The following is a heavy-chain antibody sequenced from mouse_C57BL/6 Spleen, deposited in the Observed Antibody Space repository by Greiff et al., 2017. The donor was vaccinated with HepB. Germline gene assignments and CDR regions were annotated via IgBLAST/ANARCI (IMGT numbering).Heavy chain of an antibody. Sequence: QVQLQQPGAELVMPGASVKLSCKASGYTFTSYWMHWVKQRPGQGLEWIGEIDPSDSYTNYNQKFKGKSTLTVDKSSSTAYMQLSSLTSEDSAVYYCARRVVYYSNHGYAMDYWGQGTSVTVSS. V-gene: IGHV1-69*01. CDR1: GYTFTSYW. CDR3: ARRVVYYSNHGYAMDY. J-gene: IGHJ4*01. D-gene: IGHD2-5*01. CDR2: IDPSDSYT.